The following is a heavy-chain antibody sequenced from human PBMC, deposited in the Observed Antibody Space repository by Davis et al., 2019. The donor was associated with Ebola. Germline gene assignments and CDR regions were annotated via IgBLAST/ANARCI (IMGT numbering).Heavy chain of an antibody. J-gene: IGHJ3*02. D-gene: IGHD2-21*01. Sequence: ASVKVSCKASGYTFTSYGISWVRQAPGQGLEWMGWISAYNGNTNYAQKLQGRVTMTTDTSTSTAYMKLRSLRSDDTAVYYCARPRDYVVGNAFDIWGQGTMVTVSS. CDR2: ISAYNGNT. CDR1: GYTFTSYG. V-gene: IGHV1-18*01. CDR3: ARPRDYVVGNAFDI.